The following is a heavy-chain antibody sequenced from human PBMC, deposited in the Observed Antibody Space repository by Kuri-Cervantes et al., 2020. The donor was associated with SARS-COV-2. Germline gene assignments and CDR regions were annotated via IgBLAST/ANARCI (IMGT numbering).Heavy chain of an antibody. CDR1: GFTFGDYA. J-gene: IGHJ2*01. CDR3: ARDRGRLYCSSTSCYTGYFDL. V-gene: IGHV3-49*04. D-gene: IGHD2-2*02. CDR2: IRSKAYGGTT. Sequence: LSLTCTASGFTFGDYAMSWVRQAPGKGLEWVGFIRSKAYGGTTEYAASVKGRFTISRDDSKSIAYLQMNSLKTEDTAVYYCARDRGRLYCSSTSCYTGYFDLWGRGTLVTVSS.